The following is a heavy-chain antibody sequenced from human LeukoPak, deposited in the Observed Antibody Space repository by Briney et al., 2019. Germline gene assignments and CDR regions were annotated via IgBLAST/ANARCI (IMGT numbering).Heavy chain of an antibody. V-gene: IGHV4-31*03. J-gene: IGHJ2*01. CDR3: ARDSHPSIAARLSWYWYFDL. Sequence: SETLSLTCTVSGGSVSRGSHYWGWIRQRPGLGLEWIGYINYSGGTHYNPSLEGRASISVDTSTNQFSLRLNSVTAADTAVYYCARDSHPSIAARLSWYWYFDLWGRGTLVTVSS. D-gene: IGHD6-6*01. CDR1: GGSVSRGSHY. CDR2: INYSGGT.